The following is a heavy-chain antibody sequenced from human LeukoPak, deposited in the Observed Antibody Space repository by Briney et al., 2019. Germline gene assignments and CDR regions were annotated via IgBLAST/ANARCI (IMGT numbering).Heavy chain of an antibody. CDR3: ARDRRGYSYGYDY. Sequence: PGRSPRLSCSASEFTFSSYSMNWVPQAPGKGREGGSSISSASTYISYADSVKGRFTTSRDNAKNSLYLRMNVLRAEDTAVYYCARDRRGYSYGYDYWGQGTLVTVSS. J-gene: IGHJ4*02. CDR2: ISSASTYI. CDR1: EFTFSSYS. D-gene: IGHD5-18*01. V-gene: IGHV3-21*01.